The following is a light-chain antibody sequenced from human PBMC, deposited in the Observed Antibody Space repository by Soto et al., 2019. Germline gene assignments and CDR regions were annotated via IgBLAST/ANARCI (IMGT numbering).Light chain of an antibody. J-gene: IGKJ2*01. Sequence: EIVLTQPPGTLSLSPGERATLSCRASQSVSSSYLAWYQQKPGQAPRLLIYDTSYRTTGIPDRFSGSGSGTDFTLTISRLEPEDFAVYYCQQYAGSPYTYGQGTKVDIK. CDR1: QSVSSSY. CDR3: QQYAGSPYT. V-gene: IGKV3-20*01. CDR2: DTS.